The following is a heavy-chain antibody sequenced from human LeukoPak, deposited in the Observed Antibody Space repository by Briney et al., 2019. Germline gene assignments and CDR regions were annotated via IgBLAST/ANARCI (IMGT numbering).Heavy chain of an antibody. J-gene: IGHJ4*02. CDR3: SRSGYIEYYFDY. D-gene: IGHD3-22*01. V-gene: IGHV3-30*02. Sequence: PGGSLRLSCAASGFTFSTYGMHWVRQAPGKGLEWVAFIRYDGSTKYYIDSVKGRFTVSRDNSKSTLYLQMNSLRAEDTAVYYCSRSGYIEYYFDYWGQGTLVTVSS. CDR2: IRYDGSTK. CDR1: GFTFSTYG.